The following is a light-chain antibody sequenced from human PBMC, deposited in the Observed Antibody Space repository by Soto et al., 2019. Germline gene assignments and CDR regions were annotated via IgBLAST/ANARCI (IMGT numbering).Light chain of an antibody. CDR3: QQYGSSPT. Sequence: EIVLTQSPGTLSLSPGERATLSCRASQSVSSSYLAWYQQKPGQAPRLLIYGASSRATGIPDRFSGSGSGKDFTLIISRLEPEDFEVYYCQQYGSSPTFGGGIKVEIK. J-gene: IGKJ4*01. CDR1: QSVSSSY. V-gene: IGKV3-20*01. CDR2: GAS.